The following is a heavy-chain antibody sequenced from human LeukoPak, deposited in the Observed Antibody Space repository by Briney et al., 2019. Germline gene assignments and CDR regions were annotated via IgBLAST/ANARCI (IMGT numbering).Heavy chain of an antibody. CDR1: GYTFTSYY. D-gene: IGHD3-10*01. V-gene: IGHV1-46*01. CDR2: INPSGGSV. J-gene: IGHJ5*02. Sequence: GASVKVSCKASGYTFTSYYMHWVRQAPGRGLEWMGIINPSGGSVSYARKFQGRVTMTRDTSTSTVYMEMSSLRSEDTAVYYCARGLGSGSYYGSWGQGTLVTVSS. CDR3: ARGLGSGSYYGS.